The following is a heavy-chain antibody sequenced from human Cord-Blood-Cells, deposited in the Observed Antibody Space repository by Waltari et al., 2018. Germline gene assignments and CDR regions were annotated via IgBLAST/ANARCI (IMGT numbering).Heavy chain of an antibody. CDR2: IKSKTDGGTT. V-gene: IGHV3-15*01. Sequence: EVQLVESGGGLVKPGGSLRLSCAASGFTFSNAWMSWVRQAPGKGREVVGRIKSKTDGGTTDYAAPVKGRFTISRDDSKNTLYLQMNSLKTEDTAVYYCTTDLRREWELLGRSPLDYWGQGTLVTVSS. CDR1: GFTFSNAW. J-gene: IGHJ4*02. D-gene: IGHD1-26*01. CDR3: TTDLRREWELLGRSPLDY.